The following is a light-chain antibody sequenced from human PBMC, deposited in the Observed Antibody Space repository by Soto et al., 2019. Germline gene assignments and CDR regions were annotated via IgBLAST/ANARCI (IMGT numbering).Light chain of an antibody. V-gene: IGKV1-6*01. Sequence: AIQMTQSPSSLSASVGDRATIICRASQDISNDLGWYQQKPGKAPKVVIYDASSLPSGVPSRFSGSGSGTDFTLTISSLQPEDFATYYCLQDYNYPFTFGGGTKVEIK. CDR2: DAS. CDR1: QDISND. CDR3: LQDYNYPFT. J-gene: IGKJ4*01.